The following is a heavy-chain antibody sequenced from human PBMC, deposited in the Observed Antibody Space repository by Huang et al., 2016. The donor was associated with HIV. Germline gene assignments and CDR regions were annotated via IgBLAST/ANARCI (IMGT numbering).Heavy chain of an antibody. CDR3: ARHFGSWSGYFDS. V-gene: IGHV4-39*01. Sequence: QLQLQESGPGLVRPSETLSLICTVSGGSITDSNYYWGWIRQPPGKGLEWIGSIYYSGDTDYHPSLNSRVTMSVDTSKNRFSLDIRSVAVADTAIYYCARHFGSWSGYFDSWGQGTLVPVSS. CDR1: GGSITDSNYY. CDR2: IYYSGDT. J-gene: IGHJ4*02. D-gene: IGHD3-10*01.